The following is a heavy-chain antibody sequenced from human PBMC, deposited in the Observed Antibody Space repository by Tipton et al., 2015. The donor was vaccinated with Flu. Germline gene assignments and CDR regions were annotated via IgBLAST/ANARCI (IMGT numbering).Heavy chain of an antibody. D-gene: IGHD3/OR15-3a*01. Sequence: TLSLTCTVSGGSISSSSYYWGWIHQPPGKGLEWIGSIYYSGSTYYNPSLKSRVTISVDTSKNQFSLKLSSVTAADTAVYYCARQPSYETFGLFLPGWFDPWGQGTLVTVSS. CDR1: GGSISSSSYY. V-gene: IGHV4-39*01. J-gene: IGHJ5*02. CDR3: ARQPSYETFGLFLPGWFDP. CDR2: IYYSGST.